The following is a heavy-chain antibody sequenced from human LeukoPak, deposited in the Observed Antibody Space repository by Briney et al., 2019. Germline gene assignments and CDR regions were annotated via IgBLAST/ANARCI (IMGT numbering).Heavy chain of an antibody. V-gene: IGHV3-23*01. CDR2: ISGSGGTT. J-gene: IGHJ1*01. CDR1: GFTFSISA. D-gene: IGHD6-13*01. CDR3: AKSPIAAAGTRYFQH. Sequence: QPGGSLRLSCAASGFTFSISAMSWVRQAPGKGLEWVSAISGSGGTTYYADSVKGRFTISRDNSKSTLYLQLNSLRAEDTALYYCAKSPIAAAGTRYFQHWGQGTLVTVSS.